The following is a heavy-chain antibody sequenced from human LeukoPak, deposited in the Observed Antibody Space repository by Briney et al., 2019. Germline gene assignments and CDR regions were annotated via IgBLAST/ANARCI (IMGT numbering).Heavy chain of an antibody. J-gene: IGHJ6*02. CDR3: ASDGDIVVVPAAIGYYGMDV. V-gene: IGHV3-7*01. Sequence: GGSLRLSCAASGFTFSSYWMSWVRQAPGKGLEWVANIKQDGSEKYYVDSVKGRFTISRDNAKNSLYLQMNSLRAEDTAVYYCASDGDIVVVPAAIGYYGMDVWGQGTTVTVSS. CDR2: IKQDGSEK. D-gene: IGHD2-2*01. CDR1: GFTFSSYW.